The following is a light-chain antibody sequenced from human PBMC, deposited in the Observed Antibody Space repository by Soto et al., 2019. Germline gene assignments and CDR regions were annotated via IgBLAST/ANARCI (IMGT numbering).Light chain of an antibody. J-gene: IGLJ2*01. CDR1: GSNIGADHN. CDR2: GNI. V-gene: IGLV1-40*01. Sequence: QSALTQPPSVSGAPGQRVTISCTGSGSNIGADHNVHWYQQIPGTAPKLLIYGNINRPSGVPDRFSASRSGTSASLAITGLQAEDEADYYCQSFDTSLSGVLFGGGTKVTVL. CDR3: QSFDTSLSGVL.